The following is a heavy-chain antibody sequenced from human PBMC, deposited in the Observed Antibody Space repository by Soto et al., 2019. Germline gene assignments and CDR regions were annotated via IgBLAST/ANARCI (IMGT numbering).Heavy chain of an antibody. Sequence: QVQLVESGGGVVQPGRSLRLSCAASGFTFSSYGMHWVRQAPGKGLEWVAVISYDGSNKYYADSVKGRFTISRDNSKNTLYLQMNSRRAEDTAVYYCANYGGYSYGFHYWGQGTLVTVSS. D-gene: IGHD5-18*01. J-gene: IGHJ4*02. CDR2: ISYDGSNK. V-gene: IGHV3-30*18. CDR3: ANYGGYSYGFHY. CDR1: GFTFSSYG.